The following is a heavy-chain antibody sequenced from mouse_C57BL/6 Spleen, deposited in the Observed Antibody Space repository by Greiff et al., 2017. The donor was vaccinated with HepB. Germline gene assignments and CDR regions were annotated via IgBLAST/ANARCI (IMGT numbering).Heavy chain of an antibody. Sequence: EVMLVESGGGLVKPGGSLKLSCAASGFTFSSYAMSWVRQTPEKRLEWVATISDGGSYTYYPDNVKGRFTISRDNAKNHLYLQMSHLKSEDTAMYYCARDSPFAYWGQGTLVTVSA. V-gene: IGHV5-4*01. CDR2: ISDGGSYT. J-gene: IGHJ3*01. CDR3: ARDSPFAY. CDR1: GFTFSSYA.